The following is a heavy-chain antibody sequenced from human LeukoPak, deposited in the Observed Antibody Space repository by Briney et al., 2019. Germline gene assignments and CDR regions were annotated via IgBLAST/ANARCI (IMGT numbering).Heavy chain of an antibody. D-gene: IGHD6-19*01. J-gene: IGHJ4*02. Sequence: ASAKVSCKASGYTFTSYGISWVRQAPGQGLEWVGIINPSGGSTTYAQKFQGRVTMTRDMSTSTVYMELSSLRSEDTAVYYCGRDAGLSSAWGIIPGYYFDYWGQGTLVTVSS. CDR3: GRDAGLSSAWGIIPGYYFDY. V-gene: IGHV1-46*01. CDR1: GYTFTSYG. CDR2: INPSGGST.